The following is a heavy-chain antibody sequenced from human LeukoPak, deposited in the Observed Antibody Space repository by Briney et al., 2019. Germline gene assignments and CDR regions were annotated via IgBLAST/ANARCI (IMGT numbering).Heavy chain of an antibody. Sequence: SETLSLTCAVYGESLNYYYWRWIRQSPEKGLEWIGEVFDGKTTNYNPSLKSRVTISAVTSSNQFSLNLKSVTAADTAVYYCASGAWATRLHSWAQGTLVIVSS. CDR3: ASGAWATRLHS. D-gene: IGHD5-24*01. CDR2: VFDGKTT. V-gene: IGHV4-34*12. J-gene: IGHJ4*02. CDR1: GESLNYYY.